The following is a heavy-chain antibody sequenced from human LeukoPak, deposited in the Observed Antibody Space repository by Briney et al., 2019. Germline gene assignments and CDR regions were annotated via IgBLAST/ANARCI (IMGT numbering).Heavy chain of an antibody. V-gene: IGHV3-74*01. CDR1: GFTFSSYW. D-gene: IGHD4-17*01. CDR2: TNSDGSST. J-gene: IGHJ6*03. CDR3: AREHGDYAYYYYYYMDV. Sequence: GGSLRLSCAASGFTFSSYWMHWVRQAPGKGLVWVSRTNSDGSSTSYADSVKGRFTISRDNAKNTLYLQMNSLRAEDTAVYYCAREHGDYAYYYYYYMDVWGKGTTVTVSS.